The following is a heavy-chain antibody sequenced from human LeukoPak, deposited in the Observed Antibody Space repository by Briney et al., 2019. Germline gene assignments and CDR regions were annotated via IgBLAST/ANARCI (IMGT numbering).Heavy chain of an antibody. Sequence: PGRSLRLSCAASGFTFDDYAMHWVRQSPGKCLEWVSSISYNSGSIDYADSVKGRFTISRDNAKNSLYVQMNSLRTEDTALYYCAKGYRTGRWLPLDYWGQGTLVTVSS. D-gene: IGHD5-24*01. J-gene: IGHJ4*02. V-gene: IGHV3-9*01. CDR2: ISYNSGSI. CDR1: GFTFDDYA. CDR3: AKGYRTGRWLPLDY.